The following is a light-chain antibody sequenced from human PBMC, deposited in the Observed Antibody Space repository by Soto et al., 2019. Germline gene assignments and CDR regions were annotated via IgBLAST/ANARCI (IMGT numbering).Light chain of an antibody. Sequence: EIVMTQSPATLSVSPGETVTLSCRASQSVGSNLAWYQQKPGQAPRLLIHGASTRAIGIPARFSGSESGTEFTLTISSLQSEDFAVYYCQQYGSSPPVTFGQGTRLEIK. J-gene: IGKJ5*01. CDR2: GAS. V-gene: IGKV3-15*01. CDR1: QSVGSN. CDR3: QQYGSSPPVT.